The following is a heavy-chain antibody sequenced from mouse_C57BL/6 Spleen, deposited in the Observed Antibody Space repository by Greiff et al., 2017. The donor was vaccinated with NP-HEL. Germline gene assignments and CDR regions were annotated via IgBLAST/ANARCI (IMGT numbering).Heavy chain of an antibody. J-gene: IGHJ1*03. CDR1: GYTFTDYY. Sequence: EVQLQQSGPVLVKPGASVKMSCKASGYTFTDYYMNWVKQSHGKSLEWIGVINPYNGGTSYNQKFKGKATLTVDKSSSTAYMELNSLTSEDSAVYYCARRDYYYGSSHWYFDGWGTGTTVTVSS. V-gene: IGHV1-19*01. D-gene: IGHD1-1*01. CDR3: ARRDYYYGSSHWYFDG. CDR2: INPYNGGT.